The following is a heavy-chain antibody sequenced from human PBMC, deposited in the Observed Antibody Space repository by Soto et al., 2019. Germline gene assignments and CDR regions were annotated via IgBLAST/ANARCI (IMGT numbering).Heavy chain of an antibody. Sequence: GGSLRLSCEASGFIFSTYKMHWVRQVPGKGLLWVSNIQNDGFTTDYAAPVKGRFTISRDDSKNTLYLQMNSLKTEDTAVYYCTTVPYYYDSSGPVNNWGQGTLVTVSS. CDR2: IQNDGFTT. CDR1: GFIFSTYK. J-gene: IGHJ4*02. V-gene: IGHV3-15*07. CDR3: TTVPYYYDSSGPVNN. D-gene: IGHD3-22*01.